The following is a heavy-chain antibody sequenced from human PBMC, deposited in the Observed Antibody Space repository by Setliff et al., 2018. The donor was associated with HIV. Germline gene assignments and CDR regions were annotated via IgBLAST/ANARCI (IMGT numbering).Heavy chain of an antibody. CDR3: ARIVRWELVATSTFFYYYMDV. J-gene: IGHJ6*03. CDR2: IYYSGST. Sequence: SETLSLTCTVSGGSISSSNYYWGWIRQSPGKGLEWIGSIYYSGSTYYNPSLKSRVTISVDTSKNQFSLKLSSVTAADTAVYYCARIVRWELVATSTFFYYYMDVWGKGTTVTVSS. D-gene: IGHD1-26*01. V-gene: IGHV4-39*01. CDR1: GGSISSSNYY.